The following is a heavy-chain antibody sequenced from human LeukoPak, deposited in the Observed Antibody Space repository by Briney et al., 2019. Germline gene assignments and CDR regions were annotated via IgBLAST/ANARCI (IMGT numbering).Heavy chain of an antibody. V-gene: IGHV3-23*01. CDR3: VRSLDY. J-gene: IGHJ4*02. Sequence: GGSLRLSCAASGFTFSSYAMSWVRQAPGKGLEWVSVITGSGGFTQYADSVEGRFTISRDNSKNTVYLQMNSLRVEDAALYYCVRSLDYWGQGTLVTVSS. CDR1: GFTFSSYA. CDR2: ITGSGGFT.